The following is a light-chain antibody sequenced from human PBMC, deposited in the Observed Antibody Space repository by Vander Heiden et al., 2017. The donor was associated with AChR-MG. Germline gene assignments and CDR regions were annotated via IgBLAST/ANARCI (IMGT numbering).Light chain of an antibody. CDR1: QSLLHSDGKTY. CDR2: EVS. Sequence: EIVMTQTPLSLSVTPGQPASISCKSSQSLLHSDGKTYLFWYLQKPGQSPQLLIYEVSSRGSGVPDRFSGSGSGTDFTLKISRVEAEDVGVYYCRQGIHLPRTFGQGTKVEIK. CDR3: RQGIHLPRT. J-gene: IGKJ1*01. V-gene: IGKV2-29*02.